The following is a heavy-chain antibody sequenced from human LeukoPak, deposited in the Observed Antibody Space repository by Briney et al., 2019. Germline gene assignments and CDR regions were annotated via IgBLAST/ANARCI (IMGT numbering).Heavy chain of an antibody. V-gene: IGHV4-59*07. CDR1: GRSISSHY. CDR3: ARTTEGGYTYGYFYYYYMDV. D-gene: IGHD5-18*01. CDR2: IYYSGST. J-gene: IGHJ6*03. Sequence: PSDTLSLTCTVSGRSISSHYWSWIRQPPGKGREWSGYIYYSGSTNYNPSLKSRVTISVDTSKNQFSLKLTSVTAADTAVYYCARTTEGGYTYGYFYYYYMDVWGKGTTVTISS.